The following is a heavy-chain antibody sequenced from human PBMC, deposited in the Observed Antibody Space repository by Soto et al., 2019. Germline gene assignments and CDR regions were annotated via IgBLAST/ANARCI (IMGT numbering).Heavy chain of an antibody. CDR2: IYSTGST. CDR3: ARGVWSYYGCDY. D-gene: IGHD3-10*01. Sequence: ASETLSLTCTVSGGSISSSSYYWGWIRQPPGKGLEWIGSIYSTGSTYYNPSLKSRVTISADTSKNQFSLKLSSVTAADTAVYYCARGVWSYYGCDYWGQGTLVTVSS. V-gene: IGHV4-39*01. J-gene: IGHJ4*02. CDR1: GGSISSSSYY.